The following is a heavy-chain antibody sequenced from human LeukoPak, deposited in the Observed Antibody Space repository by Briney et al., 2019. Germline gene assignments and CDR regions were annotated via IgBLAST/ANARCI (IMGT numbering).Heavy chain of an antibody. Sequence: GASLKIFCKCSGYIFPTYWIGWVRQMPGKGLEWMGIIYPGDSDTRYSPSFQGQVTLSADKSISTAYLQWSSLKASDTAIYYCARRSPSAEYFQHWGQGTLVTVSS. CDR3: ARRSPSAEYFQH. CDR2: IYPGDSDT. CDR1: GYIFPTYW. J-gene: IGHJ1*01. V-gene: IGHV5-51*01.